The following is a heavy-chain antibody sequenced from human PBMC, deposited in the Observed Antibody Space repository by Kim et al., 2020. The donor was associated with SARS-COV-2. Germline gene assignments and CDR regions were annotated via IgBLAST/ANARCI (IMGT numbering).Heavy chain of an antibody. D-gene: IGHD6-13*01. Sequence: GESLKISCKGSGYSFTSYWIGWVRQMPGKGLEWMGIIYPGDSDTRYSPSFQGQVTISADKSISTAYLQWSSLKASDTAMYYCARDTMGSSTGLDFDYWGQGTLVTVSS. CDR1: GYSFTSYW. CDR3: ARDTMGSSTGLDFDY. V-gene: IGHV5-51*01. J-gene: IGHJ4*02. CDR2: IYPGDSDT.